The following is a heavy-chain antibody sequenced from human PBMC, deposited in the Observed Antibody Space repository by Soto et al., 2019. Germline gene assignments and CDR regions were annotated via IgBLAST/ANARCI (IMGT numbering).Heavy chain of an antibody. CDR2: ISYDASNK. Sequence: GGSLRLSCAVSGFTFNSYGMHWVRQAPGRGLEWVATISYDASNKYYLESVEGRFSISRDNSKNTLYLQMNSLRAEDTAVYYCAKGGKMAANSLYRVADWGQGTLVTVSS. CDR3: AKGGKMAANSLYRVAD. V-gene: IGHV3-30*18. J-gene: IGHJ4*02. CDR1: GFTFNSYG. D-gene: IGHD3-16*01.